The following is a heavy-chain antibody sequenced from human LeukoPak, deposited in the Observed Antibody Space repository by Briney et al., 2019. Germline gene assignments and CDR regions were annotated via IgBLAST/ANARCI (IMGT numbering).Heavy chain of an antibody. V-gene: IGHV3-74*01. J-gene: IGHJ4*02. D-gene: IGHD5-18*01. CDR1: GFTFSDHW. CDR3: ARDAGYGYDRFDY. Sequence: PGGSLRLSCAASGFTFSDHWMHWVRQAPGKGPVWVSRINRDGTSTSYADSVEGRFTISRDNAKNTLYLQMNSLRADDTAVYYCARDAGYGYDRFDYWGQGTQVTVSS. CDR2: INRDGTST.